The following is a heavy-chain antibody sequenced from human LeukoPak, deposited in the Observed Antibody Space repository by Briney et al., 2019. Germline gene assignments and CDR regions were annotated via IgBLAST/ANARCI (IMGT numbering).Heavy chain of an antibody. CDR2: ISSSGSTI. Sequence: GGSLRLSCAASGFTFSSYEMNWVRQAPGKGLEWVSYISSSGSTIYYADSVKGRFTISRDNAKNSLYLQMNSLRAEDTAVYYCARDRVELGWGAFEIWGQGTMVTVSS. V-gene: IGHV3-48*03. CDR1: GFTFSSYE. CDR3: ARDRVELGWGAFEI. J-gene: IGHJ3*02. D-gene: IGHD7-27*01.